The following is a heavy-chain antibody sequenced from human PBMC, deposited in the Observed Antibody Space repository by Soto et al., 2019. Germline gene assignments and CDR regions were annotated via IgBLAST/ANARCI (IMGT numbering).Heavy chain of an antibody. Sequence: PGGSLRLSCAACGFTLSGYAMDWVRQAPGKGLEYVSGISTNGVGTYYANSVQGRFTISRDNSKNTVYLQMGSLRPEDMAVYYCARRARPDFYYMDVWGKGTTVTVSS. D-gene: IGHD6-6*01. J-gene: IGHJ6*03. CDR3: ARRARPDFYYMDV. CDR1: GFTLSGYA. CDR2: ISTNGVGT. V-gene: IGHV3-64*01.